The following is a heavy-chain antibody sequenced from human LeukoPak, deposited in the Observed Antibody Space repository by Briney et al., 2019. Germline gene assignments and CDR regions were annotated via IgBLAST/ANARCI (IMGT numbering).Heavy chain of an antibody. Sequence: GGSLRLSCAVSGLTFSSSWMDWVRQAPGKGLEWVASINPDGNKKYSADSVKGRFTISRDNAENSLYLQMNSLRAEDTAVYYCARGRGSYSADYWGQGTLVTVSS. CDR3: ARGRGSYSADY. CDR1: GLTFSSSW. V-gene: IGHV3-7*01. J-gene: IGHJ4*02. CDR2: INPDGNKK. D-gene: IGHD1-26*01.